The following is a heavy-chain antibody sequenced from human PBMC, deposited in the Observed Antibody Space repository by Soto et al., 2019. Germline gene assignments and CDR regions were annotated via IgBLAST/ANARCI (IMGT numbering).Heavy chain of an antibody. D-gene: IGHD6-13*01. V-gene: IGHV3-23*01. CDR3: AKVAQRQLVSSYFDY. CDR1: GFTFSSYA. CDR2: ISGSGGST. Sequence: GGSLRLSCAASGFTFSSYAMNWVRQAPGKGLEWVSAISGSGGSTYYADSMKGRFTISRDNSKNTLYLQMNSLRAEDTAVYYCAKVAQRQLVSSYFDYWGQGTLVTVS. J-gene: IGHJ4*02.